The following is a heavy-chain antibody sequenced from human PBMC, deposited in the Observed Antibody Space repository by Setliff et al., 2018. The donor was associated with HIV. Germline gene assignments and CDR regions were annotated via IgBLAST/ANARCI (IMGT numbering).Heavy chain of an antibody. CDR1: GGSISSGSHY. V-gene: IGHV4-61*02. J-gene: IGHJ4*02. CDR2: IHSSGST. CDR3: ARATYYYDSSGYYYKSYYFDY. D-gene: IGHD3-22*01. Sequence: SETLSLTCSVSGGSISSGSHYWSWIRQPAGKGLEWIGRIHSSGSTNYNPSLKSRVTTSVDTSKNQFTLKLKSVTAADTAVYYCARATYYYDSSGYYYKSYYFDYWGQGTLVTVSS.